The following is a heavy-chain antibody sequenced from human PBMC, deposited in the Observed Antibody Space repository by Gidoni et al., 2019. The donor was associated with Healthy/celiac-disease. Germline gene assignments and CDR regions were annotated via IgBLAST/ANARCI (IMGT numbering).Heavy chain of an antibody. CDR1: GFSLSTSGVG. J-gene: IGHJ4*02. CDR2: IYWDADK. V-gene: IGHV2-5*02. D-gene: IGHD2-21*02. CDR3: AHSPHIVVVTAHLPFFDY. Sequence: QITLKESGPTLVTPTQTLTLTCTFCGFSLSTSGVGVGWIRPPPGKALEWVALIYWDADKRYSPSLKSRLTITKDTTKNQVVLTMTNMDPVDTATYYCAHSPHIVVVTAHLPFFDYWGQGTLVTVSS.